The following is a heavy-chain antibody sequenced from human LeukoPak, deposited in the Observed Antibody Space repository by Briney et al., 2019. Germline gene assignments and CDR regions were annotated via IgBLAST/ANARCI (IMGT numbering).Heavy chain of an antibody. CDR3: AGARHGDYRWDY. V-gene: IGHV5-51*01. CDR2: THSADSNT. CDR1: GYSFTNYW. J-gene: IGHJ4*02. Sequence: GESLKISCKDSGYSFTNYWIGWVRQMPGKGLEWMGITHSADSNTKYSPSFQGQVTISADKSISTAYLQWSGLKASDTAMYYCAGARHGDYRWDYWGQGTLVTVSS. D-gene: IGHD4-17*01.